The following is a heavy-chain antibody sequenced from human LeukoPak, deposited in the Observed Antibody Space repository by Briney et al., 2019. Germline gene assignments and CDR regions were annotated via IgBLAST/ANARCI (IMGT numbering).Heavy chain of an antibody. CDR2: INPSGGST. V-gene: IGHV1-46*01. CDR1: GGTFISYG. CDR3: ARDSSRGDYSSIQV. D-gene: IGHD6-13*01. J-gene: IGHJ4*02. Sequence: GASVKVSCKTSGGTFISYGISWVRQAPGQGLEWMGIINPSGGSTSYAQKFQGRVTMTRDTSTSTVYMELSSLRSEDTAVYYCARDSSRGDYSSIQVWGQGTLVTVSS.